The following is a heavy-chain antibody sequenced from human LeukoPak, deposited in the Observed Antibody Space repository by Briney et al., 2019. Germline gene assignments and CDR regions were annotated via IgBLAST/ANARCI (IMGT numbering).Heavy chain of an antibody. CDR1: GFTFSNYA. CDR3: AKGAYGDYYYYYAMDV. Sequence: PGGSLRLSCAASGFTFSNYAMSWVRQAPGKGLEWVSSSSGSGGSTFYADSVKGRCTISRDKSKNTLYLQMNSLRAEDTAVYYCAKGAYGDYYYYYAMDVWGQGTTVTVSS. CDR2: SSGSGGST. D-gene: IGHD4/OR15-4a*01. J-gene: IGHJ6*02. V-gene: IGHV3-23*01.